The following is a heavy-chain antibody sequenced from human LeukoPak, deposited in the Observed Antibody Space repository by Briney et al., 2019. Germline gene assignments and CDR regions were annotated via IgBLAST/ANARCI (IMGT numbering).Heavy chain of an antibody. CDR2: ISGSGGST. CDR3: ARVITMVRGVKGFDI. J-gene: IGHJ3*02. V-gene: IGHV3-23*01. D-gene: IGHD3-10*01. CDR1: GFTVSSNY. Sequence: GGSLRLSCAASGFTVSSNYMSWVRQAPGKGLEWVSAISGSGGSTYYADSVKGRFTISRDNSKNTLYLQMNSLRAEDTTVYYCARVITMVRGVKGFDIWGQGTMVTVSS.